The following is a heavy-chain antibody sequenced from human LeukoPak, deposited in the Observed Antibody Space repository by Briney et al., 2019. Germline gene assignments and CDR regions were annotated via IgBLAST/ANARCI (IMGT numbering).Heavy chain of an antibody. CDR1: GYTFTNYY. CDR2: INPSGGTT. J-gene: IGHJ6*03. D-gene: IGHD1-26*01. CDR3: GRAETYSSHYMDV. Sequence: ASVKVSCKASGYTFTNYYIHWVRQAPGQGLEWMGIINPSGGTTTYAQKFQGRVTVTRDTSTSTVYMELSSLRSEDMAVYFCGRAETYSSHYMDVWGKGTMVTVSS. V-gene: IGHV1-46*03.